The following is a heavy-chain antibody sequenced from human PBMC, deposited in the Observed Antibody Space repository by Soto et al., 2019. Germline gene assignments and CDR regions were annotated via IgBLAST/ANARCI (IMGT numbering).Heavy chain of an antibody. CDR1: GFTFSSYG. Sequence: QVQLVESGGGVVQPGRSLRLSCAASGFTFSSYGMHWVRQAPGKGLEWVAVISYDGSNKYYADSVKGRFTISRDNSKNTLYLQMNSLRAEDTAMYYCAKDTPPEYYDFWSGYLDYWGQGTLVTVSS. CDR2: ISYDGSNK. CDR3: AKDTPPEYYDFWSGYLDY. J-gene: IGHJ4*02. V-gene: IGHV3-30*18. D-gene: IGHD3-3*01.